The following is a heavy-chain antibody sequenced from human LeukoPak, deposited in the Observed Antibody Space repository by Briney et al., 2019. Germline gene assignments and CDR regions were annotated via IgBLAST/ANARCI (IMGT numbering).Heavy chain of an antibody. J-gene: IGHJ4*02. Sequence: SETLSLTCTVSGGSISSYYWSWIRQPPGKGLERIGYIYYSGGTNYNPSLKSRVTISVDTSKNQFSLKLSSVTAADTAVYYCAKYNDTPYYFDYWGQGTLVTVSS. D-gene: IGHD3-22*01. CDR2: IYYSGGT. CDR1: GGSISSYY. V-gene: IGHV4-59*08. CDR3: AKYNDTPYYFDY.